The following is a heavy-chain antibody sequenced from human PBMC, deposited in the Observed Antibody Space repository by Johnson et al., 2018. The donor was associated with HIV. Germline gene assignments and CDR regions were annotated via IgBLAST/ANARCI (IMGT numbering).Heavy chain of an antibody. CDR2: IYSGGST. D-gene: IGHD6-19*01. V-gene: IGHV3-66*01. J-gene: IGHJ3*02. CDR1: GFTVSSYF. CDR3: ARGPLPSGWLKDAFDI. Sequence: EVQLVESGGGLVQPGGSLRLSCTASGFTVSSYFMNWVRQAPGKGLEWVSVIYSGGSTYYADSVKGRFTISRDNSKNKVYLQMNSLRVEDTAVYYCARGPLPSGWLKDAFDIWGQGTMVTVFS.